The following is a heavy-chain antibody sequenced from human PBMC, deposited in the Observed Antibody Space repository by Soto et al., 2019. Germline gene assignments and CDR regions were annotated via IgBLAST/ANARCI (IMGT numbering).Heavy chain of an antibody. CDR3: APRSSTSGL. CDR1: GFTFRSYA. Sequence: LRLSCAASGFTFRSYAMSWVRQAPGXXXXXXXXXSXXXGSXXYEXXXXXXXKXXXXXXXNKMYMQMNRLRAEDTAVYYCAPRSSTSGLWGQGTMVTV. V-gene: IGHV3-23*01. CDR2: XSXXXGSX. D-gene: IGHD2-2*01. J-gene: IGHJ3*01.